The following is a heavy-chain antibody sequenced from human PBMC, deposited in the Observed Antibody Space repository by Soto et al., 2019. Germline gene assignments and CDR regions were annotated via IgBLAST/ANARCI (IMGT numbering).Heavy chain of an antibody. Sequence: QVQLVQSGAEVKKPGSSVKVSCKASGGTFSTYTITWVRQAPGQGLEWMGRIIPIIGIINYAQKFQGRVNMSANKFMGTAYIELTGLRSDDTAVYYCAGDPDSHYNDSHASSNPWGQGTLVTVSS. CDR1: GGTFSTYT. D-gene: IGHD4-4*01. J-gene: IGHJ5*02. CDR3: AGDPDSHYNDSHASSNP. CDR2: IIPIIGII. V-gene: IGHV1-69*08.